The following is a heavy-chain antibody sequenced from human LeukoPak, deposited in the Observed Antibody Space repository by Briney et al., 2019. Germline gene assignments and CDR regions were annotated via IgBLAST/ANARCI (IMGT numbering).Heavy chain of an antibody. CDR3: AREPNA. Sequence: PSETLSLTCIVSGGSIGGSNYHWGWIRQPPARGLEWVGNVHESGSAYYNSSLRSRTSISVDTSKNQFSLRLTAVTAADTAVYYCAREPNAWGQGILVTVSS. CDR2: VHESGSA. V-gene: IGHV4-39*07. J-gene: IGHJ5*02. CDR1: GGSIGGSNYH.